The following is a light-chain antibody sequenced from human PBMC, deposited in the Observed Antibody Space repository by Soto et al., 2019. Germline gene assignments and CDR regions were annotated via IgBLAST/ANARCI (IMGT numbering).Light chain of an antibody. J-gene: IGKJ1*01. Sequence: IQMTQSPSTLSASVGDRVAITCRASQSIGIWLAWYQQKPGKAPGFLIYKATSLESGVPSSSSRSGSVTKFTITISSVQPDDFATYDCQQYNDYSWTVGQGTKVEIK. CDR3: QQYNDYSWT. V-gene: IGKV1-5*03. CDR1: QSIGIW. CDR2: KAT.